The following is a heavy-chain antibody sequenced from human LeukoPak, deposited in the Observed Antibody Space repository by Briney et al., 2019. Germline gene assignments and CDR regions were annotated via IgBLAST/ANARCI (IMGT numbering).Heavy chain of an antibody. Sequence: SETLSLTCTVSGGSISSYYWSWIRQPPGKGLEWIGYIYYSGSTNYNPSLKSRVTISVDTSKNQFSLKLSSVTAADTAVYYCARASGWSGYWSYYFDYWGQGTLVTVSS. CDR2: IYYSGST. CDR1: GGSISSYY. V-gene: IGHV4-59*01. J-gene: IGHJ4*02. CDR3: ARASGWSGYWSYYFDY. D-gene: IGHD3-3*01.